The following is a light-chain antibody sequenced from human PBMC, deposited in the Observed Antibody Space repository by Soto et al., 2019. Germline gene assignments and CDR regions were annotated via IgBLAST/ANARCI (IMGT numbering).Light chain of an antibody. CDR2: GAS. Sequence: IVLTQSPGTLSLSPGERATLSCRASQSVSSSYLALYQQKPGQAPRLLIYGASSRATGIPDRFSGSGSGTDFSLTISRREPEDFAVYYCQQYGSSPTGLPFGGGTKVEMK. J-gene: IGKJ4*01. CDR3: QQYGSSPTGLP. CDR1: QSVSSSY. V-gene: IGKV3-20*01.